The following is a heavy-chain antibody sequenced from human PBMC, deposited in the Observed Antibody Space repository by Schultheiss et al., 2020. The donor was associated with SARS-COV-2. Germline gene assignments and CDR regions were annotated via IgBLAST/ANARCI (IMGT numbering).Heavy chain of an antibody. Sequence: GGSLRLSCAASGFTFSSYAMSWVRQAPGKGLEWVSAISGSGGSTYYADSVKGRFTISRDNSKNTLYLQMNSLRAEDTAVYYCANPTFGYDFWSGYSFDYWGQGTLVTVSS. CDR1: GFTFSSYA. V-gene: IGHV3-23*01. D-gene: IGHD3-3*01. J-gene: IGHJ4*02. CDR3: ANPTFGYDFWSGYSFDY. CDR2: ISGSGGST.